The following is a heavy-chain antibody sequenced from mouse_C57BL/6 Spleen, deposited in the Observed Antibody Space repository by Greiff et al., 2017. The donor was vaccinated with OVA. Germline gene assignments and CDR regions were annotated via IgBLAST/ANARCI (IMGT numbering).Heavy chain of an antibody. J-gene: IGHJ1*03. CDR3: ERYRHYEV. Sequence: EVQLVESGAGLVKPGGSLKLSCAASGFTFSSYAMSWVRQTPEKRLEWVAYISSGGDYIYYADTVKGRFTITRDNARNTLYLQMSRLKSEDKAVYYCERYRHYEVWGTGTTVTVSS. CDR2: ISSGGDYI. V-gene: IGHV5S21*01. CDR1: GFTFSSYA.